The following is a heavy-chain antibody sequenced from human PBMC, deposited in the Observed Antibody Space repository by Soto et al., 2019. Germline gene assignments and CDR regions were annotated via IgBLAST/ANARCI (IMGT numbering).Heavy chain of an antibody. CDR1: GFTFSNYG. V-gene: IGHV3-30*03. J-gene: IGHJ6*02. D-gene: IGHD5-12*01. CDR2: ISYDGSNI. Sequence: GGSLRLSSAASGFTFSNYGMHWVRQAPGKGLDWVAVISYDGSNIYYADSVKGRFTISRENAKNSLYLQMNSLRAEDTAVYYCARGVLSGYETSIIYYYYGMDVWGQGTTVTVSS. CDR3: ARGVLSGYETSIIYYYYGMDV.